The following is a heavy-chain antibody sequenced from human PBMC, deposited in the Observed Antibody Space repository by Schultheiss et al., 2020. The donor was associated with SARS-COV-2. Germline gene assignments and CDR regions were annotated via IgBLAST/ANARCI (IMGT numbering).Heavy chain of an antibody. D-gene: IGHD6-6*01. Sequence: GGSLRLSCAASGFTFSRYAMSWVRQAPGKGLEWVSAISGSGGSTYYADSVKGRFTISRDNSKKTLDLQMNSLRAEDTAVYYCAADRPGEYSSLFPTFDPWGQGTLVTVSS. J-gene: IGHJ5*02. CDR2: ISGSGGST. CDR1: GFTFSRYA. V-gene: IGHV3-23*01. CDR3: AADRPGEYSSLFPTFDP.